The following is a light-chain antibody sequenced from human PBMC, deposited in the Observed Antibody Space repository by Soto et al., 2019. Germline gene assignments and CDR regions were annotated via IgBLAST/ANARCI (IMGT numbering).Light chain of an antibody. V-gene: IGKV1-5*03. Sequence: DIQMTQSPSSLSASVGDRVTITCRASQTISSRLAWYQQKPGQAPKLLIYKATNLQTGVASRFSGSGSGTEFSLTISSLQPDDFAVYYCQQYISSPRTFGQGTKVEIK. CDR1: QTISSR. J-gene: IGKJ1*01. CDR2: KAT. CDR3: QQYISSPRT.